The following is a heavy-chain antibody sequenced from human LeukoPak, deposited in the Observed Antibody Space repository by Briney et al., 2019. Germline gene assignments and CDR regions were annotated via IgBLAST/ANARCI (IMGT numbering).Heavy chain of an antibody. D-gene: IGHD4-17*01. CDR3: ARGAGGDYPFDY. V-gene: IGHV4-34*01. CDR1: GGSFSGYY. Sequence: PSETLSLTCAVYGGSFSGYYWSWIRQPPGKGLEWIGEINHSGSTNYNPSLKSRVTISVDTSKNQFSLKLSSVTAADTAVYYCARGAGGDYPFDYWGQGTLVTV. J-gene: IGHJ4*02. CDR2: INHSGST.